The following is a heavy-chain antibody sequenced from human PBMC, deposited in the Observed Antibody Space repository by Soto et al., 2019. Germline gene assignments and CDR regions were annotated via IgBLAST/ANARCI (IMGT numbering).Heavy chain of an antibody. CDR1: GGSISSGGYY. D-gene: IGHD3-10*01. Sequence: SETLSLTCTVSGGSISSGGYYWSWIRQHPGKGLEWIGYIYYSGSTYYNPSLKSRVTISVDMSKNQFSLKLSSVTAADTAVYYCARGRGYYGSGSYNFDYWGQGTLVTVSS. V-gene: IGHV4-31*03. J-gene: IGHJ4*02. CDR2: IYYSGST. CDR3: ARGRGYYGSGSYNFDY.